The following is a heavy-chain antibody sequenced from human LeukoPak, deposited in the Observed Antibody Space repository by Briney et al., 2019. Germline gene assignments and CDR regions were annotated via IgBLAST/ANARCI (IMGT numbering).Heavy chain of an antibody. J-gene: IGHJ6*02. V-gene: IGHV1-69*04. CDR1: GGTFSSYA. D-gene: IGHD4-17*01. CDR3: ARTVDDYGDYGSLEAYYYYGMDV. CDR2: IIPILGIA. Sequence: SVKVSCKASGGTFSSYAISWVRQAPGQGLEWMGRIIPILGIANYAQKFQGRVTITADKSTSTAYMELSSLRSEDTAVYYCARTVDDYGDYGSLEAYYYYGMDVWGQGTTVTVSS.